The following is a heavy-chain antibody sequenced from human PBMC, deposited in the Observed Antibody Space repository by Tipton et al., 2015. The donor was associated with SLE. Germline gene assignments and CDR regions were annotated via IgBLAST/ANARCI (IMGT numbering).Heavy chain of an antibody. CDR1: GGSLNNHF. CDR3: ARDMDALPSSSWSGIAH. J-gene: IGHJ5*02. V-gene: IGHV4-4*07. Sequence: TLSLTCTVSGGSLNNHFCSWIRQSAGKGLEWIGRVSPSGGTNYNPSLKSRVTMSVDTSRNQFSLNLSSLTAADTAVYYCARDMDALPSSSWSGIAHWGQGILVTVSS. D-gene: IGHD6-13*01. CDR2: VSPSGGT.